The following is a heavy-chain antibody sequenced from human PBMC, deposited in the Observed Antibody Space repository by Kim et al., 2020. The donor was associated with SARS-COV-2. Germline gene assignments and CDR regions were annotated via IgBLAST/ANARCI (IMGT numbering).Heavy chain of an antibody. V-gene: IGHV4-4*07. D-gene: IGHD1-26*01. Sequence: SETLSLTCTVSVASITTYYYNWIRQPAGKGLEWIGRIYTSGTTNYNPSLKSRVTISLDTSKNQFSLKLSSVTAADTAMYYCARSNSGSYVVQHWGQGTLVTVSS. CDR1: VASITTYY. J-gene: IGHJ1*01. CDR3: ARSNSGSYVVQH. CDR2: IYTSGTT.